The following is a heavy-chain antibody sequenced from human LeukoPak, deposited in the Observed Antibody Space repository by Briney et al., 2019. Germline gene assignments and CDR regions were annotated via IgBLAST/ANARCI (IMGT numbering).Heavy chain of an antibody. J-gene: IGHJ3*02. V-gene: IGHV3-23*01. CDR1: GFSFSIYA. D-gene: IGHD3-22*01. Sequence: GGPLRLSCAASGFSFSIYAMNWVRQGPGKGLEWVSAISGAGGTTYYADPVKGRFTISRDNSKNTLYLQMNSLRVEDTAIYYCAKDHYYGSSGDAFHIWGQGTMVTVSS. CDR2: ISGAGGTT. CDR3: AKDHYYGSSGDAFHI.